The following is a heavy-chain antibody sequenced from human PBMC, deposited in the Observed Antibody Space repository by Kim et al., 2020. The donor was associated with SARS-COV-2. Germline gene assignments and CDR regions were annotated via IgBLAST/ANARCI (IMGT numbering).Heavy chain of an antibody. J-gene: IGHJ3*02. V-gene: IGHV3-7*03. CDR2: IKQDGTEK. CDR3: ARGRTYDLWSSYVRAFDI. CDR1: GFTFNSYW. D-gene: IGHD3-3*01. Sequence: GGSLRLSCAVSGFTFNSYWMSWVRQAPGKGLEWVANIKQDGTEKYYVDSVKGRFTISRDNAENSLYLQMNSLRADDTAVYYCARGRTYDLWSSYVRAFDIWGQGTTVTVSS.